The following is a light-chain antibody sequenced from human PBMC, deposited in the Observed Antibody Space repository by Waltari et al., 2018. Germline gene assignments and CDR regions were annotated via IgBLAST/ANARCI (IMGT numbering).Light chain of an antibody. CDR2: AVR. V-gene: IGLV2-23*02. CDR1: SSDVGNYKR. J-gene: IGLJ3*02. CDR3: SSCAGSSTGV. Sequence: QSALTQPASVSGSPGQSITISCTGTSSDVGNYKRVSWYQQHPGKAPKLMIYAVRQRTSGVSVRCSGSRSGAMPSLTISGVQPEDEADYFCSSCAGSSTGVFGGGTKVTVL.